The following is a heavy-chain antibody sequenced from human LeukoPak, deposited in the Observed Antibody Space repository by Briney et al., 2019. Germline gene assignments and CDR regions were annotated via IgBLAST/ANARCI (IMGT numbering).Heavy chain of an antibody. CDR2: ISYDGSNK. CDR3: ARDGQRITIFGVVIRPIKYYYGMDV. D-gene: IGHD3-3*01. V-gene: IGHV3-30*03. J-gene: IGHJ6*02. Sequence: GGSLRLSCAASGFTFSSYGMHWVRQAPGKGLEWVAVISYDGSNKYYADSVKGRFTISRDNSKNTLYLQMNSLRAEDTAVYYCARDGQRITIFGVVIRPIKYYYGMDVWGQGTTVTVSS. CDR1: GFTFSSYG.